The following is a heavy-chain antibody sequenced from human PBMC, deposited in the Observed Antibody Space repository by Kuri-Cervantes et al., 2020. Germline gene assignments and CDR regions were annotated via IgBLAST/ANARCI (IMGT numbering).Heavy chain of an antibody. CDR1: GFTFSSYN. Sequence: GESLKISCAASGFTFSSYNMNWVRQAPGKGLEWVASIRQDGGDKYYADSVKGRFTISRDNSKNTLYLQMNSLRAEDTAVYYCARDRRVYSSGPFDYWGQGTLVTVSS. CDR2: IRQDGGDK. J-gene: IGHJ4*02. V-gene: IGHV3-33*08. D-gene: IGHD6-19*01. CDR3: ARDRRVYSSGPFDY.